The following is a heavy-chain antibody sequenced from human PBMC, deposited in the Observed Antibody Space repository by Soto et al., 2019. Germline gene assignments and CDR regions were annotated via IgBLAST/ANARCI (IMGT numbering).Heavy chain of an antibody. CDR2: IYHSGST. Sequence: SETLSLTCAVSGYSISSGYYWGWIRQPPGKGLEWIGSIYHSGSTYYNPSLKSRVTISVDTSKNQFSLKLSSVTAADTAVYYCARGGQVIAVAGTAGCDIWGQGTMVTV. CDR3: ARGGQVIAVAGTAGCDI. J-gene: IGHJ3*02. CDR1: GYSISSGYY. V-gene: IGHV4-38-2*01. D-gene: IGHD6-19*01.